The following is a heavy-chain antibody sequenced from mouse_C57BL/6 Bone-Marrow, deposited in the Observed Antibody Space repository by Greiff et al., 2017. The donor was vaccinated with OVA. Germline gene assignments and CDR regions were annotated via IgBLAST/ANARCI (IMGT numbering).Heavy chain of an antibody. CDR1: GYAFSSYW. V-gene: IGHV1-80*01. CDR3: ARSELGRPYYFDY. J-gene: IGHJ2*01. CDR2: IYPGDGDT. D-gene: IGHD4-1*01. Sequence: VQLQQSGAELVKPGASVKISCKASGYAFSSYWMNWVKQRPGKGLEWIGQIYPGDGDTNYNGKFKGKATLTADKYSSTAYMQLSSLTSEDSAVYCCARSELGRPYYFDYWGQGTTLTVSS.